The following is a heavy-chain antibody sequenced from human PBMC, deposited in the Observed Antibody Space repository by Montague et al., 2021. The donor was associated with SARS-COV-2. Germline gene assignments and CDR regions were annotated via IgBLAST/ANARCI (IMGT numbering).Heavy chain of an antibody. J-gene: IGHJ4*02. Sequence: SETLSLTCIVSADSIISSGYYWGWIRQSPGKELEWIGSIYSSGTTYYNPSLPSRVTISVDTSKNHLSLKLNSVTAADTAVYFCARRRIGCVTSSFDYWGQGTLVTVSS. D-gene: IGHD2-15*01. CDR3: ARRRIGCVTSSFDY. CDR2: IYSSGTT. CDR1: ADSIISSGYY. V-gene: IGHV4-39*02.